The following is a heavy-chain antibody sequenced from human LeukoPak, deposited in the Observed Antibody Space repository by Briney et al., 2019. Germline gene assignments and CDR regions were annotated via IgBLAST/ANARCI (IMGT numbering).Heavy chain of an antibody. J-gene: IGHJ4*02. CDR2: INHSGST. CDR1: GGSFSGYY. Sequence: SETLSLTCAVYGGSFSGYYWSWIRQPPGKGLEWIGEINHSGSTNYNPSLKSRVTISVDTSKNQFSLKLSSVTAADTAVYYCARVEGLAKYVDYWGQGALVTVSS. CDR3: ARVEGLAKYVDY. V-gene: IGHV4-34*01. D-gene: IGHD6-19*01.